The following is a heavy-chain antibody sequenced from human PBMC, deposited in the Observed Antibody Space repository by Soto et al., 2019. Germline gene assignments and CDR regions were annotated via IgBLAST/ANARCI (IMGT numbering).Heavy chain of an antibody. CDR3: ARNYGHDCGGGNCYFYF. CDR2: IIPLFGTA. D-gene: IGHD2-15*01. Sequence: QVQLVQSGAEVKKPGSSVKVSCKASGGTFSRYAINWVRQAPGHGLEWMGGIIPLFGTANYAQKFQGRVTIPADESASTAHMELRSLRSEDTAVYYCARNYGHDCGGGNCYFYFWGQGTLVTVSS. V-gene: IGHV1-69*01. J-gene: IGHJ4*02. CDR1: GGTFSRYA.